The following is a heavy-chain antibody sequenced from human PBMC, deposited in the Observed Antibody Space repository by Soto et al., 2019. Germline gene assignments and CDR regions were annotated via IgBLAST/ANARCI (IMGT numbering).Heavy chain of an antibody. V-gene: IGHV1-18*01. D-gene: IGHD6-19*01. CDR1: GYTFTTYG. Sequence: QVQLEQSGAEVKKPGDSMKVSCKASGYTFTTYGISWVRQAPGQGLEWMGWINGYNGNTDYPQKLQGRVTMTRDTTTSTAYMELTSRLADDTAVYYCAREGSAPYYYYRTDVWSQGTTVTGSS. CDR3: AREGSAPYYYYRTDV. CDR2: INGYNGNT. J-gene: IGHJ6*02.